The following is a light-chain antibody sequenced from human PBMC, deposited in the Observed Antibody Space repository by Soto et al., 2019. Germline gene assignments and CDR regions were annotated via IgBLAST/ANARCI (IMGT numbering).Light chain of an antibody. J-gene: IGLJ1*01. V-gene: IGLV2-14*01. CDR2: DVS. CDR1: SSDVGGYNY. CDR3: SSYTSSSTYV. Sequence: QSVLTQPASVSGSPGQSITISCTGTSSDVGGYNYVSWYQQHPGKAPKLTIYDVSNRPSGVSNRFSGSKSGNTASLTISGLQAEDEADYYCSSYTSSSTYVSGTGTKVTVL.